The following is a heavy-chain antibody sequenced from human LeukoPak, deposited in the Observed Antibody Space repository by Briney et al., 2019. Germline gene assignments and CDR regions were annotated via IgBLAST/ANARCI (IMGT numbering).Heavy chain of an antibody. CDR1: GGSISSYY. Sequence: PSETLSLTCTVSGGSISSYYWSWIRQPAGKGLEWIGRIYTSGSTNYNPSLKSRVTMSVDTSKNQFSLKLSSVTAADTAVYYCARHRQDGYNRGLYYYMDVWGKGTTVTVSS. J-gene: IGHJ6*03. CDR3: ARHRQDGYNRGLYYYMDV. CDR2: IYTSGST. V-gene: IGHV4-4*07. D-gene: IGHD5-24*01.